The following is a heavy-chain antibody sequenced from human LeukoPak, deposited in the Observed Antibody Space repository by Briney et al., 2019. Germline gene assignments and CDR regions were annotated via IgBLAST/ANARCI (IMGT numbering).Heavy chain of an antibody. CDR3: GTIAAAENY. D-gene: IGHD6-13*01. CDR1: GFTFSEYH. V-gene: IGHV3-11*03. Sequence: GGSLRLSCAASGFTFSEYHMSWIRQAPGKGLEWVSYIDIISTYTNYADSVKGRFTISRDNAKNSLYLQTHNLRAEDTAVYYGGTIAAAENYWGQGTLVTVSS. J-gene: IGHJ4*02. CDR2: IDIISTYT.